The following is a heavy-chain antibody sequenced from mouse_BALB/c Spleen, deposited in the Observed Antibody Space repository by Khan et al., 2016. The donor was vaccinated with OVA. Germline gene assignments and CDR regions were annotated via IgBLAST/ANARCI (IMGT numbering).Heavy chain of an antibody. CDR2: INTYTGEP. CDR1: GHTFTNFG. Sequence: QIQLVQSGPELKKPGETVKISCKASGHTFTNFGMNWVKQAPGKGLKWMGWINTYTGEPTYADDFNGRFAFSLEASASTAYLQFNNLTNEDTATFFWARPPYFSYSMDNWGQGTSVTVSS. V-gene: IGHV9-3-1*01. D-gene: IGHD2-10*01. J-gene: IGHJ4*01. CDR3: ARPPYFSYSMDN.